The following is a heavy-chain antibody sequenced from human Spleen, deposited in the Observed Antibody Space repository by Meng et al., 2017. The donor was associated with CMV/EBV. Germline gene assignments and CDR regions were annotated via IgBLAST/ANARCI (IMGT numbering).Heavy chain of an antibody. CDR2: INPNSGGT. J-gene: IGHJ6*02. Sequence: TFTGYNRHWVRQAPGQGLEWMGWINPNSGGTKYAQKFQGRVTLTRDTSISTAYMELSRLKSDDTAVFFCARLFHTSLGTNYYYGMDVWGQGTTVTVS. V-gene: IGHV1-2*02. CDR3: ARLFHTSLGTNYYYGMDV. D-gene: IGHD3/OR15-3a*01. CDR1: TFTGYN.